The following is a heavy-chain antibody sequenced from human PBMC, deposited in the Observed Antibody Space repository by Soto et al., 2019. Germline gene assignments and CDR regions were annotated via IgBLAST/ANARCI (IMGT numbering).Heavy chain of an antibody. J-gene: IGHJ4*02. D-gene: IGHD2-21*01. CDR1: GGSVSSGGYF. CDR3: ARGVIH. CDR2: IDYSGST. Sequence: SETLSLTCTVSGGSVSSGGYFWTWIRQPPGEGLEWIGYIDYSGSTNYNPALKSRVTISIDTSKNQFSLKLSSVTAADTAVYYCARGVIHWGQGTLVTVSS. V-gene: IGHV4-61*08.